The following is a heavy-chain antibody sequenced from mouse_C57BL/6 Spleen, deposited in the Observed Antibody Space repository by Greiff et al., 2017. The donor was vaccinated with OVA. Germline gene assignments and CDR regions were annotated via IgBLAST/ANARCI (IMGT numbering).Heavy chain of an antibody. J-gene: IGHJ4*01. CDR3: TSRSRNYAMDY. V-gene: IGHV1-15*01. D-gene: IGHD3-3*01. CDR2: IDPETGGT. CDR1: GYTFTDYE. Sequence: QVQLKESGAELVRPGASVTLSCKASGYTFTDYEMHWVKQTPVHGLEWIGAIDPETGGTAYNQKFKGKAILTADKSSSTAYMELRSLTSEDSAVYYCTSRSRNYAMDYWGQGTSVTVSS.